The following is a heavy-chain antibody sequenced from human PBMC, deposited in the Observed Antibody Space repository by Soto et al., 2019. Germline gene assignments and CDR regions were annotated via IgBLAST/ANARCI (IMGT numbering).Heavy chain of an antibody. CDR3: ERDRLEWFRDYYFYGMYV. J-gene: IGHJ6*02. Sequence: GASAKVSRTASGYTFMTYGITVVRQAPGQGLEWMGRISPYSGGTNYAQKFQCRVTMTRDTSISTAYMELSRLRSDDTAVYYCERDRLEWFRDYYFYGMYVWAQGTTVTVSS. V-gene: IGHV1-2*06. CDR1: GYTFMTYG. CDR2: ISPYSGGT. D-gene: IGHD3-3*01.